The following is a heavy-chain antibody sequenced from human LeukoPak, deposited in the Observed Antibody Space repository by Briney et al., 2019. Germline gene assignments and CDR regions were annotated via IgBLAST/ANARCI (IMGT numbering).Heavy chain of an antibody. CDR3: ARRIAIAGIPEKPFDY. CDR2: IYPGDSDT. D-gene: IGHD6-13*01. V-gene: IGHV5-51*01. CDR1: GYSFTSYW. J-gene: IGHJ4*02. Sequence: GESLKISCRGSGYSFTSYWIGWVRQMPGQGLEWMGIIYPGDSDTRYSPSFQGQVIITADKTISTAYLQWSSLKASDIAIYYCARRIAIAGIPEKPFDYWGQGTLVTVSS.